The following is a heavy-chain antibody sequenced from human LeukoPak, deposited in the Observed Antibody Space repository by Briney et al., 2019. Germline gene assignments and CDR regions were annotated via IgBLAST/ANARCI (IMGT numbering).Heavy chain of an antibody. V-gene: IGHV4-59*08. D-gene: IGHD6-13*01. CDR1: GGSISSYY. CDR3: ARHLARRAAGEVDY. CDR2: IYYSGST. J-gene: IGHJ4*02. Sequence: PSETLSLTCTVSGGSISSYYWSWIRQPPGKGLEWIGYIYYSGSTNYNPSLKSRVTISVDTSKNQFSLELSSVTAADTAVHYCARHLARRAAGEVDYWGEGTLVTVSS.